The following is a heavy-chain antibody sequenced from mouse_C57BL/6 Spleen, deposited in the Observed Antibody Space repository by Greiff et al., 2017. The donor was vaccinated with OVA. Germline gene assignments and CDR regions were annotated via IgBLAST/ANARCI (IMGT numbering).Heavy chain of an antibody. Sequence: VQGVESGPELVKPGASVKISCKASGYAFSSSWMNWVKQRPGKGLEWIGRIYPGDGDTNYNGKFNGKATLTADKSSSTAYMQLSSLTSEDSAVYCCAREGYGSSYYAMDYWGQGTSVTVSS. D-gene: IGHD1-1*01. J-gene: IGHJ4*01. CDR1: GYAFSSSW. CDR2: IYPGDGDT. CDR3: AREGYGSSYYAMDY. V-gene: IGHV1-82*01.